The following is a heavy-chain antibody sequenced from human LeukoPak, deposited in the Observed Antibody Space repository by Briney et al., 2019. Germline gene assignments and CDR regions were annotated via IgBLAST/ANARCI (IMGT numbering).Heavy chain of an antibody. Sequence: PSETLSLTCAVYGGSFSGYYCSWIRQPPGKGLEWIGSIYDSGSTYYNPSLKSRVTISVDTSKNQFSLKLNSVTAADTAVYYCARHYGPWGQGTLVTVSS. J-gene: IGHJ5*02. CDR2: IYDSGST. D-gene: IGHD3-16*01. CDR3: ARHYGP. V-gene: IGHV4-34*01. CDR1: GGSFSGYY.